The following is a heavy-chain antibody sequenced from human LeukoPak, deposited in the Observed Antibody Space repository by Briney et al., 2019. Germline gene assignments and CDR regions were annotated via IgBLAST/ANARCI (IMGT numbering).Heavy chain of an antibody. Sequence: GASVRVSCKASGYTFTDFYRHWVRQAPGQRLEWMGWINPKSGGTSYAQKFQGRVTMTRDTSISTAYMELSRLRSDDTAVYYCAREGITIFGVVSVKGMDVWGQGTTVTVSS. J-gene: IGHJ6*02. CDR2: INPKSGGT. CDR1: GYTFTDFY. D-gene: IGHD3-3*01. CDR3: AREGITIFGVVSVKGMDV. V-gene: IGHV1-2*02.